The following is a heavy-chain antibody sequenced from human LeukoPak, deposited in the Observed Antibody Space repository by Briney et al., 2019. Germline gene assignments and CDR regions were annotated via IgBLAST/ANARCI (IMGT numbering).Heavy chain of an antibody. CDR1: GFTFSTYW. J-gene: IGHJ4*02. Sequence: QSGGSLRLSCAASGFTFSTYWMHWVRQAPGKGLVWVSRINSDGSTTSYADSVKGRFTISRDNAKNTLYLQMNSLRAEDTAVYYCAMGYSYAYYYFDYWGQGTLVTVSS. CDR3: AMGYSYAYYYFDY. D-gene: IGHD5-18*01. V-gene: IGHV3-74*01. CDR2: INSDGSTT.